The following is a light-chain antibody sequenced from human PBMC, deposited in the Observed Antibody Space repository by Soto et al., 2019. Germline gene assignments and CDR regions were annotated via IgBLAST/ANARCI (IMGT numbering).Light chain of an antibody. J-gene: IGKJ1*01. CDR3: QQYYGYPWT. V-gene: IGKV1-9*01. CDR1: QGISSY. Sequence: IQLTQSPSSLSASVGDRVTITCRASQGISSYLAWYQQKPGKAPNLLIYAASTLQSGVPSRFSGSGSGTDFTLTISSLQPEDFATYYCQQYYGYPWTFGQGTRVETK. CDR2: AAS.